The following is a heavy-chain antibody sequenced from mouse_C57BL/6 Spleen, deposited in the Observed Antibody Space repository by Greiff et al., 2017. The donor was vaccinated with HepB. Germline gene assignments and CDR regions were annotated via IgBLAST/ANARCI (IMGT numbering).Heavy chain of an antibody. V-gene: IGHV1-22*01. J-gene: IGHJ1*03. CDR2: INPNNGGT. Sequence: VQLQQSGPELVKPGASVKMSCKASGYTFTDYNMHWVKQRHGKSLEWIGYINPNNGGTSYNQKFKGKATLTVNKSSSTAYMELRSLTSEDSAVYYCARPITTVAPLYFGVWGTGTTVTVSS. D-gene: IGHD1-1*01. CDR1: GYTFTDYN. CDR3: ARPITTVAPLYFGV.